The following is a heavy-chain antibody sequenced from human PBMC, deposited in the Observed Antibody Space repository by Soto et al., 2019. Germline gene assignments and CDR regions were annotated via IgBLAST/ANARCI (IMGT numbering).Heavy chain of an antibody. CDR3: ASDLIGYCSGGSCYHFDY. CDR2: ISSSSSYI. J-gene: IGHJ4*02. Sequence: GGSLRLSCAASGFTFSSYSMNWVRQAPGKGLEWVSSISSSSSYIYYADSVKGRFTISRDNAKNSLYLQMNSLRAEDTAVYYCASDLIGYCSGGSCYHFDYWGQGTLVTVSS. V-gene: IGHV3-21*01. D-gene: IGHD2-15*01. CDR1: GFTFSSYS.